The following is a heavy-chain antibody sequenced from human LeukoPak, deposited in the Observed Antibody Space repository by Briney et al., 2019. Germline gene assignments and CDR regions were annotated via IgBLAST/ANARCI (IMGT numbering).Heavy chain of an antibody. V-gene: IGHV4-34*01. CDR2: INHSGST. Sequence: SETLSLTCAVYGGSFSGYYWSWIRQPPGKGLEWIGEINHSGSTNYNPSLKSRVTISVDTSKNQFSLKLSSVTAADTAVYYCARGVDYYDGSGYYLGRGPYYYYGMDVWGQGTTVTVSS. J-gene: IGHJ6*02. CDR3: ARGVDYYDGSGYYLGRGPYYYYGMDV. D-gene: IGHD3-22*01. CDR1: GGSFSGYY.